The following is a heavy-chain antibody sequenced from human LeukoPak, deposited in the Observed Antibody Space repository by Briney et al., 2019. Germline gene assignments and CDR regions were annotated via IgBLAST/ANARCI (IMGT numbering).Heavy chain of an antibody. D-gene: IGHD2-2*01. CDR2: IKQDGSDK. V-gene: IGHV3-7*01. Sequence: PGGSLRLSCAASGFTFSTDWMSCVRQAPGKGLEWVANIKQDGSDKFYVDSVKGRFTISRDNAKNSMYLQMNSLRAEDTAVYYCARVLPVASRDYWGQGTLVTVPS. CDR3: ARVLPVASRDY. J-gene: IGHJ4*02. CDR1: GFTFSTDW.